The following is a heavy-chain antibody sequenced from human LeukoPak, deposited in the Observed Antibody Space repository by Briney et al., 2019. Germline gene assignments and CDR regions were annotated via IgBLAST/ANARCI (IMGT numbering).Heavy chain of an antibody. CDR1: GASVSSSH. Sequence: SETLSLTCVVSGASVSSSHWNWIRHLPGKGLEWIGCLSYTGKTDYNPSLTSRVTISPDTSKNQVSLKLRSVTAADTAVYYCSEGYFEPFDHWGQGTLVTVCS. CDR2: LSYTGKT. V-gene: IGHV4-59*02. CDR3: SEGYFEPFDH. J-gene: IGHJ4*02. D-gene: IGHD2/OR15-2a*01.